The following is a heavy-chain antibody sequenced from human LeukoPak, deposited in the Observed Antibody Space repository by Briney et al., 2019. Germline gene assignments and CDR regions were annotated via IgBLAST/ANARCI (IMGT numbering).Heavy chain of an antibody. J-gene: IGHJ5*02. Sequence: ASVKVSCKASGYTFSGYYMHWVRQAPGQGLEWMGRINPNSGGTNYAQKFQGRVTMTRDTSITTVYMELNRLRSDDTAVYYCARDNYYDSSGYYLGSWFDPWGQGTLVTVS. CDR2: INPNSGGT. CDR1: GYTFSGYY. CDR3: ARDNYYDSSGYYLGSWFDP. V-gene: IGHV1-2*06. D-gene: IGHD3-22*01.